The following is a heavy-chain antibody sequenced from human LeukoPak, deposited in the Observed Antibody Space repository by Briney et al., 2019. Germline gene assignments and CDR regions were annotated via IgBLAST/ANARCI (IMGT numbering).Heavy chain of an antibody. V-gene: IGHV3-7*01. CDR1: GFSFNSDW. CDR3: ARVLEAAAGASGY. J-gene: IGHJ4*02. CDR2: IKHDESEK. D-gene: IGHD6-13*01. Sequence: GGSLRLSCAASGFSFNSDWMDWVRQAPGKGLEWVANIKHDESEKNYLDSVKGRFTISRDNAQNSLYLQMNSLRAEDTAVYYCARVLEAAAGASGYWGQGTLVTVSS.